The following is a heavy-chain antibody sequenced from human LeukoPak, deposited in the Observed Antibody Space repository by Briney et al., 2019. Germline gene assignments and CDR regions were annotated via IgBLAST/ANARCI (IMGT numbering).Heavy chain of an antibody. Sequence: GGSLRLSCAASGFTFSSYATHWVRQAPGKGLEWVAIISYDGSDTYYTDSVKGRFTISRDNSKNTLYLQMNSLRAEDTAVYYCASARVVEVLATPTALDYWGQGTLVTVSS. D-gene: IGHD2-2*01. CDR3: ASARVVEVLATPTALDY. CDR2: ISYDGSDT. J-gene: IGHJ4*02. V-gene: IGHV3-30-3*01. CDR1: GFTFSSYA.